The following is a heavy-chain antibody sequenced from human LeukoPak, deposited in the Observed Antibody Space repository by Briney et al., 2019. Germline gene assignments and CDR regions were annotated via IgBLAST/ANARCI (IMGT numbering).Heavy chain of an antibody. V-gene: IGHV4-30-4*08. D-gene: IGHD3-3*01. CDR1: GGSISSGDYY. Sequence: PSQTLSLTCTVSGGSISSGDYYWSWIRQPPGKGLEWIGYIYYSGSTYYNPSLKSRVTISVDTSKNQFSLKLSSVTAADTAVYYCARGFLEWLPIDYWGQGTLVTVSS. CDR2: IYYSGST. J-gene: IGHJ4*02. CDR3: ARGFLEWLPIDY.